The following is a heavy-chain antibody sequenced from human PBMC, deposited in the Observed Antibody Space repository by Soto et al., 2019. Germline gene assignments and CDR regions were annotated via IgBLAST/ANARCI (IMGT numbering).Heavy chain of an antibody. CDR2: ISGSDGKT. Sequence: LRLSCTASEITLNIYWMHWIRQAPGKGLEWVSTISGSDGKTFYADSVKGRFSISRDTSQSTLYLQMNSLRADDTAMYYCARWSYLDYWGQGTRVTVSS. CDR1: EITLNIYW. D-gene: IGHD3-3*01. CDR3: ARWSYLDY. J-gene: IGHJ4*02. V-gene: IGHV3-23*01.